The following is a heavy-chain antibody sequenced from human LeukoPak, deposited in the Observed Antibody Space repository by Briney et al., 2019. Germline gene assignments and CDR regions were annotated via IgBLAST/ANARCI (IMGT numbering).Heavy chain of an antibody. J-gene: IGHJ4*02. Sequence: GGSLRLSCAASGFTFSSYEMNWVRQAPGKGLEWVSYISSSGSTIYYADSVKGRFTISRDNAKNSLYLQMNSLRAEDTAVYYCARDLRRYTPYSGSYFDYWGQGTLVTVSS. CDR2: ISSSGSTI. V-gene: IGHV3-48*03. D-gene: IGHD4-23*01. CDR3: ARDLRRYTPYSGSYFDY. CDR1: GFTFSSYE.